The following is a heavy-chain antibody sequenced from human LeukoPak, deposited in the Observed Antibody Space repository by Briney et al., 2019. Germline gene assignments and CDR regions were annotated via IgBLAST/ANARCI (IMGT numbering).Heavy chain of an antibody. J-gene: IGHJ6*02. V-gene: IGHV3-48*03. CDR1: EFSISSYD. Sequence: AGGSLCLSCTVSEFSISSYDWNWIRQAPGKGLEWVSYIGSSGRSIYYADSVKGRFTISRDNAKSSLYLQMNSLRAEDTAVYYCSRHLDSSRFTFYYGMDVWGQGTTVTVSS. CDR3: SRHLDSSRFTFYYGMDV. D-gene: IGHD6-13*01. CDR2: IGSSGRSI.